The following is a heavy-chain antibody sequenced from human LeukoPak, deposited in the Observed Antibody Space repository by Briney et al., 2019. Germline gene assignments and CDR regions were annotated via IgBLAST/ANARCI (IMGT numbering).Heavy chain of an antibody. V-gene: IGHV1-69*01. D-gene: IGHD2-2*02. CDR1: GGTFSSYA. CDR2: IIPIFGTA. J-gene: IGHJ4*03. Sequence: SVKVSCKASGGTFSSYAISWVRQAPGQGLEWMGGIIPIFGTANYAQKFQGRVTITADESTSTAYMELSSLRSEDTAVYYCARGGRYCSSTSCYTFDYWGQGTMVTVSS. CDR3: ARGGRYCSSTSCYTFDY.